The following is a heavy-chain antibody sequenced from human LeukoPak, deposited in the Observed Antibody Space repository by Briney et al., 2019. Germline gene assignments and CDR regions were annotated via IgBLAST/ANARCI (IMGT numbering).Heavy chain of an antibody. CDR3: AKGGAIVATIPYYFDY. J-gene: IGHJ4*02. CDR1: GFTFSSYG. D-gene: IGHD5-12*01. V-gene: IGHV3-23*01. Sequence: GGSLRLSCAASGFTFSSYGMSWVRQAPGKGLEWVSAISGSGGSTYYADSVKGRFTISRDNSKNTLYLQMNSLRAEDTAVYYCAKGGAIVATIPYYFDYWGQGTLVTVSS. CDR2: ISGSGGST.